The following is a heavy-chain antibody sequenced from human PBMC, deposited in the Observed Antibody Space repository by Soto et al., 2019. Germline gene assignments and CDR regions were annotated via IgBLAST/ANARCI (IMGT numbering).Heavy chain of an antibody. Sequence: GGSLRLSCAASGFTFTKYGMSWVRQAPGKGLAWVSAISGSGGSTYFADSVKDRFSISRDNSKNTLHLQMNSLRAEDTAVYYCAREGRPWGQGTLVTVSS. CDR2: ISGSGGST. J-gene: IGHJ5*02. CDR1: GFTFTKYG. CDR3: AREGRP. D-gene: IGHD2-15*01. V-gene: IGHV3-23*01.